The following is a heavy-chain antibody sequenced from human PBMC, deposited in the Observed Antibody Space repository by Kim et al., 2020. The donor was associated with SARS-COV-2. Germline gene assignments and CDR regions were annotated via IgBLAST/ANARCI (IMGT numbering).Heavy chain of an antibody. V-gene: IGHV3-30*04. CDR3: ARDRETEGYYYYYGMDV. J-gene: IGHJ6*02. CDR2: ISYDGSNK. D-gene: IGHD1-26*01. CDR1: GFTFSSYA. Sequence: GGSLRLSCAASGFTFSSYAMHWVRQAPGKGLEWVAVISYDGSNKYYADSVKGRFTISRDNSKNTLYLQMNSLRAEDTAVYYCARDRETEGYYYYYGMDVWGQGTTVTVSS.